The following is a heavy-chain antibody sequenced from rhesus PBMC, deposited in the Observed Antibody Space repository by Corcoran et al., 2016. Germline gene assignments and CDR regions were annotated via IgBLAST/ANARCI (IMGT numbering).Heavy chain of an antibody. CDR2: IRNKTNGGTA. CDR1: GFTFSDYY. J-gene: IGHJ3*01. V-gene: IGHV3S22*01. Sequence: EVQLVESGGGLVQPGGSLRLSCAASGFTFSDYYMSWVRQARGKGPEWVGFIRNKTNGGTAEYAASVKGRFNIARDDSKSIASLQMNRLKTEDTAVYYCARKLRGYAFDFWGQGLRVTVSS. CDR3: ARKLRGYAFDF. D-gene: IGHD1-1*01.